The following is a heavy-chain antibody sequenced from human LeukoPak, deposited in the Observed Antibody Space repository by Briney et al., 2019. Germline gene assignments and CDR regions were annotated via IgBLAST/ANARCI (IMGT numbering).Heavy chain of an antibody. Sequence: GGSLRLSCAASGFTFSSYSMNWVRQAPGKGLEWVANIKQDGSDKYYVDSVKGRFTISRDNAKNSLYLQMNSLRAEDTAMYYCVRDTFGPSDSWGQGSLVSVSS. CDR1: GFTFSSYS. D-gene: IGHD3-16*01. V-gene: IGHV3-7*01. J-gene: IGHJ4*02. CDR3: VRDTFGPSDS. CDR2: IKQDGSDK.